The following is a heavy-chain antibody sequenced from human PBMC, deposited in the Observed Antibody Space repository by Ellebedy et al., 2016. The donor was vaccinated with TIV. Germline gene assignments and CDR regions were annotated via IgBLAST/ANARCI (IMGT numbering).Heavy chain of an antibody. CDR1: GFTFDDYA. J-gene: IGHJ4*02. CDR2: ISWRGHYI. Sequence: SLKISCAASGFTFDDYAMHWVRQAPGKGLEWVSGISWRGHYIGYADSVRGRFTISRGNAKNSLYLQMNSLRIEVTAVYYCTKDLLRGIWGGSGRDYWGQGTLVTVSS. CDR3: TKDLLRGIWGGSGRDY. V-gene: IGHV3-9*01. D-gene: IGHD1-26*01.